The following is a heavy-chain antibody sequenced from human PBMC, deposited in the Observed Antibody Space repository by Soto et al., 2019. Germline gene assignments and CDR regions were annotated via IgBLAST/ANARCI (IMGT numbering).Heavy chain of an antibody. D-gene: IGHD6-13*01. J-gene: IGHJ6*03. V-gene: IGHV1-8*01. CDR2: MNPNSGNT. Sequence: QVQLVQSGAEVKKPGASVKVSCKASGYTFTSYDINWVRQATGQGLEWMGWMNPNSGNTGYAQKFQGRVTMTRNTSISTAYMELSSLRYEDTAVYYCARGRIIQLVRRNYYYMDVWGKGTTVTVSS. CDR3: ARGRIIQLVRRNYYYMDV. CDR1: GYTFTSYD.